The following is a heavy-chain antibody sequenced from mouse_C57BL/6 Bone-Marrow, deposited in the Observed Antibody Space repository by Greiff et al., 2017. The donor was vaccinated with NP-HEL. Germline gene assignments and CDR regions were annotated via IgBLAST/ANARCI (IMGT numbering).Heavy chain of an antibody. J-gene: IGHJ1*03. CDR1: GYSFTGYY. V-gene: IGHV1-42*01. CDR2: INPSTGGT. Sequence: VQLKESGPELVKPGASVKISCKASGYSFTGYYMNWVKQSPEKSLEWIGEINPSTGGTTYNQEVKAKATLTVDKSSSTAYMQLKSLTSEDSAVYYCAREVLFYGSSLWYFDVWGTGTTVTVSS. D-gene: IGHD1-1*01. CDR3: AREVLFYGSSLWYFDV.